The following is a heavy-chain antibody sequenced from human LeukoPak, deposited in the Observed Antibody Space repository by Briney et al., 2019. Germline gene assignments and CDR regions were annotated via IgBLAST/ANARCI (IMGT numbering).Heavy chain of an antibody. CDR2: INPSGGST. D-gene: IGHD1-14*01. Sequence: ASVEVSCKASGYTFTSYYMHWVRQAPGQGLEWMGIINPSGGSTSYAQKFQGRVTMTRDTSTSTVYMELSSLRSEDTAVYYCARDRTNNWFDPWGQGTLVTVSS. CDR1: GYTFTSYY. CDR3: ARDRTNNWFDP. V-gene: IGHV1-46*01. J-gene: IGHJ5*02.